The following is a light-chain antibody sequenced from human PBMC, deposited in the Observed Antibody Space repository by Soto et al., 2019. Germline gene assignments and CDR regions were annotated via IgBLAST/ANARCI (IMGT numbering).Light chain of an antibody. CDR3: QSYDSSLSGYV. CDR2: GNS. J-gene: IGLJ1*01. CDR1: SSNIGAGYD. V-gene: IGLV1-40*01. Sequence: QSVLTQPPSVSGALGQRVTISCTGSSSNIGAGYDVHWYQQLPGTAPKLLIYGNSNRPSGVPDRFSGSKSGTSASLAITGLQAEDEADYYCQSYDSSLSGYVFGTGTRSPS.